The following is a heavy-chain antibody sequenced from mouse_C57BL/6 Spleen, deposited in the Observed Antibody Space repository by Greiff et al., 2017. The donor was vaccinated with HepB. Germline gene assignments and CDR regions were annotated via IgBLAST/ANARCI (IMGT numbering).Heavy chain of an antibody. J-gene: IGHJ4*01. Sequence: QVQLQQPGAELVKPGASVKLSCKASGYTFTSYWMHWVKQRPGQGLEWIGMIHPNSGSTNYNEKFKSKATLTVDKSSSTACMQLSSLTSEDSAVYYCARMAYYSNYDAMDYWGQGTSVTVSS. CDR1: GYTFTSYW. V-gene: IGHV1-64*01. CDR3: ARMAYYSNYDAMDY. CDR2: IHPNSGST. D-gene: IGHD2-5*01.